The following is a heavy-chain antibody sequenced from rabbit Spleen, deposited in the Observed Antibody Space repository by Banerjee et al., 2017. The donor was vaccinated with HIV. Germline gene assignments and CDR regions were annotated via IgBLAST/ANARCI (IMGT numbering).Heavy chain of an antibody. CDR3: VRVDYDSNSWDL. CDR2: INASTGKP. Sequence: QEQLVESGGGLVQPEGSLTLTCKASGVSLNDKDVMCWVRQAPGKGLEWIACINASTGKPVYATWAKVRFTISRTSSTTVTLQMTSLTAADTATYFCVRVDYDSNSWDLWGQVTLVTVS. V-gene: IGHV1S45*01. D-gene: IGHD4-2*01. CDR1: GVSLNDKDV. J-gene: IGHJ4*01.